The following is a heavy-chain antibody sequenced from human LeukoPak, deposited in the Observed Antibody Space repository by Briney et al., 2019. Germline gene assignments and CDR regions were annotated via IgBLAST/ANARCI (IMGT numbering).Heavy chain of an antibody. Sequence: PSETLSLTCTVSGGSISSYYWSWIRQPPGKGLEWSGYIYYSGSTNYNPSLKSRVTISVDTSKNQFSLKLSSVTAADTAVYYCARVKGPNYYYYGMDVWGPGTTVTVS. CDR2: IYYSGST. J-gene: IGHJ6*02. CDR3: ARVKGPNYYYYGMDV. CDR1: GGSISSYY. V-gene: IGHV4-59*01.